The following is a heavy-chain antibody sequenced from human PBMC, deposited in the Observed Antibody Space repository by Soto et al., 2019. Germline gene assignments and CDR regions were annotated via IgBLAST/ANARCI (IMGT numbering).Heavy chain of an antibody. CDR2: IKQDGSEK. J-gene: IGHJ1*01. V-gene: IGHV3-7*01. CDR1: GFTFSSYW. CDR3: ARDPDSSSWYRFEYFQH. Sequence: GGSLRLSCAASGFTFSSYWMSWVRQAPGKGLEWVANIKQDGSEKYYVDSVKGRFTISRDNAKNSLYLQMNSLRAEDTAVYYCARDPDSSSWYRFEYFQHWGQGTLVTVSS. D-gene: IGHD6-13*01.